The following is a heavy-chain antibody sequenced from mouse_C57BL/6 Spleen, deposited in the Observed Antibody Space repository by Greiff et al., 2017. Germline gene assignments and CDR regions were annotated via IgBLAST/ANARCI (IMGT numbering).Heavy chain of an antibody. CDR1: GFTFSNYW. CDR2: IRLKSDNYAT. CDR3: TGSYYYGSSLFAY. V-gene: IGHV6-3*01. J-gene: IGHJ3*01. D-gene: IGHD1-1*01. Sequence: EVQLQESGGGLVQPGGSMKLSCVASGFTFSNYWMNWVRQSPEKGLEWVAQIRLKSDNYATHYAESVKGRFTISRDDSKSSVYLQMNNLRAEDTGIYYCTGSYYYGSSLFAYWGQGTLVTVSA.